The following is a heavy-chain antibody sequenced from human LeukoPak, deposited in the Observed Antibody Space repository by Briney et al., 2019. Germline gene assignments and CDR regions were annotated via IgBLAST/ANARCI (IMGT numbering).Heavy chain of an antibody. CDR1: GFTFSSYS. CDR2: ISRRSSEI. D-gene: IGHD3-10*01. Sequence: GGSLRLSCAASGFTFSSYSMNWVRQAPGKGLEWVSSISRRSSEIYYADSVKGRFTISRDNAKSTLYLQMNSLRAEDTAVYYCARVNEGGMRGVILTEGGFDSWGQGTLVTVSS. J-gene: IGHJ4*02. V-gene: IGHV3-21*01. CDR3: ARVNEGGMRGVILTEGGFDS.